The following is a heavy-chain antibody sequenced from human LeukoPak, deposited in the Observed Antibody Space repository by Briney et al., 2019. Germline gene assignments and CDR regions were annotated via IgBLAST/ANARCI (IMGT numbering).Heavy chain of an antibody. Sequence: GGSLRLSCTASGFTFSSYWMSWVRQAPGKGLEWVANIKQDGSEKYYVDSVKGRFTISRDNAKNSLYLQMNSLRAEDTAVYYCARSDCSSTSCYLHYFDYWGQGTLVTVSS. D-gene: IGHD2-2*01. CDR2: IKQDGSEK. V-gene: IGHV3-7*03. J-gene: IGHJ4*02. CDR3: ARSDCSSTSCYLHYFDY. CDR1: GFTFSSYW.